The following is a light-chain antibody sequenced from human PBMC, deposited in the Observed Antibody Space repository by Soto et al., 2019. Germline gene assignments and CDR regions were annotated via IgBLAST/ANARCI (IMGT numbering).Light chain of an antibody. CDR2: TAS. V-gene: IGKV1-6*01. J-gene: IGKJ3*01. CDR1: QDIRDH. CDR3: LQDYDYPFT. Sequence: AIQMTQSPSSLSASVGDRVTITCRASQDIRDHLAWYQQKPGKAPELLIYTASSLQSGVPSRFSGSGSGTDFTLTISSLQPEDFATYYCLQDYDYPFTFGPGTKVDIK.